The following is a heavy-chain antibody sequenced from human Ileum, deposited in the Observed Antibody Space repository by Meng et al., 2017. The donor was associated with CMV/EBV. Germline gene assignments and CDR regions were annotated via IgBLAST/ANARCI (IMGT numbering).Heavy chain of an antibody. CDR1: RFISSNYE. J-gene: IGHJ3*02. CDR3: ARMGRGSYSALFFDI. D-gene: IGHD1-26*01. Sequence: GGSLRPSCAASRFISSNYEMNWVRQAPGKGLEWVSYISISGSTIYYADSVKGRFTISRDNAKNSLYLQMNSLRIEDSAVFYCARMGRGSYSALFFDIWGQGTLVTVSS. V-gene: IGHV3-48*03. CDR2: ISISGSTI.